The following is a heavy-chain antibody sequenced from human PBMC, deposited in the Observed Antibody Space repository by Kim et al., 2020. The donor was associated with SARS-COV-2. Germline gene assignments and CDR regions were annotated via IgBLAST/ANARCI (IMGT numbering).Heavy chain of an antibody. V-gene: IGHV4-28*01. D-gene: IGHD3-3*02. Sequence: SETLSLTCAVSGYSITNNYWWAWIRQPPGKGLEWIGYIYYSESSHYNASLKSRVTMSVDTSKNQFSLKLSSVTAVDTAVYYCARMHFGSNCFDSWGQGTLVTVSS. CDR3: ARMHFGSNCFDS. CDR2: IYYSESS. J-gene: IGHJ5*01. CDR1: GYSITNNYW.